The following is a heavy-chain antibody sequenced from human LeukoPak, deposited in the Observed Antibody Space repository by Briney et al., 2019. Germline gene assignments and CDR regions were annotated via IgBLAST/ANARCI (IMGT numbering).Heavy chain of an antibody. CDR1: GGSISSYY. Sequence: SETLSLTCTVSGGSISSYYWSWIRQPPGKGLEWIGYIYYSGSTNYNPSLKSRITISVDTSKNQFSLKLSSVTAADTAVYYCARHLNYDFWSGSGFDYWGQGTLVTVSS. D-gene: IGHD3-3*01. J-gene: IGHJ4*02. CDR2: IYYSGST. V-gene: IGHV4-59*08. CDR3: ARHLNYDFWSGSGFDY.